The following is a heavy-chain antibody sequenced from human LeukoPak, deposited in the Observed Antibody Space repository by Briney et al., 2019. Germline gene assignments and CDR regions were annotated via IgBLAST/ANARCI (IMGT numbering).Heavy chain of an antibody. CDR2: INPSGGST. V-gene: IGHV1-46*01. J-gene: IGHJ6*04. D-gene: IGHD3-3*01. CDR3: AKDMLRFLEWLLWDV. Sequence: GASVKVSCKASGYTFTGYYMHWVRQAPGQGLEWMGIINPSGGSTSYAQKFQGRVTMTRDMSTSTDYMELSSLRSEDTAVYYCAKDMLRFLEWLLWDVWGKGTTVTVSS. CDR1: GYTFTGYY.